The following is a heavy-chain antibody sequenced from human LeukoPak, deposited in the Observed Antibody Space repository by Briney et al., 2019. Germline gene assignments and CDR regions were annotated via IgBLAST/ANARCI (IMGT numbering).Heavy chain of an antibody. V-gene: IGHV3-20*04. D-gene: IGHD3-9*01. CDR2: INWNGGTT. J-gene: IGHJ4*02. Sequence: GGSLRLSCAASGFTFEDFGMSWVRQLPGQKLEWVSGINWNGGTTGYANSVKGRFTISRGNAKNSLYLQMNSLRAEDTAVYYCAKDPSGILNGYYDYWGQGTLVTVSS. CDR3: AKDPSGILNGYYDY. CDR1: GFTFEDFG.